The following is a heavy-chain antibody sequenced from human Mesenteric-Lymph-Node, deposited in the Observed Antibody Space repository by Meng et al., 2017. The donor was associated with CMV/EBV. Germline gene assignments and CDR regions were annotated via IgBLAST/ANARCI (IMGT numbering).Heavy chain of an antibody. V-gene: IGHV4-61*05. Sequence: SETLSLTCTVSGGSISSSSYYWGWIRQPPGKGLEWIGYLYYTGSTNSNPSLKSRVTISVDTSKNQFSLKLSSVTAADTAVYYCARAPTFHYGMDVWGQGTTVTVSS. CDR2: LYYTGST. CDR3: ARAPTFHYGMDV. CDR1: GGSISSSSYY. D-gene: IGHD2-21*01. J-gene: IGHJ6*02.